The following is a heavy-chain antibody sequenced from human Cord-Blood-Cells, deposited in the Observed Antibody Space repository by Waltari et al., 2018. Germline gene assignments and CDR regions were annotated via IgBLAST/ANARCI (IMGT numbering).Heavy chain of an antibody. CDR1: GYTFPSYG. J-gene: IGHJ6*02. CDR3: ARVPYNWNYCYYGMDV. CDR2: ISAYNGNT. D-gene: IGHD1-20*01. V-gene: IGHV1-18*01. Sequence: QVQLVQSGAEVKKPGASVKVSCKASGYTFPSYGISWVRQAPGQGLEWIGWISAYNGNTNNAQKLQGRVTMTTDTTTRTPYMELRRLRSDDTSVYYCARVPYNWNYCYYGMDVWGQGTTVTV.